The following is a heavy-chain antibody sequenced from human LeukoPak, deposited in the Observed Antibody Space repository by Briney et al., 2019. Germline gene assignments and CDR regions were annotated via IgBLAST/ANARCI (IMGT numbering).Heavy chain of an antibody. CDR1: GVSTTNGIYY. J-gene: IGHJ4*02. CDR3: ARHAEYNSGWHFYLDH. V-gene: IGHV4-39*01. CDR2: VHKVGST. D-gene: IGHD6-19*01. Sequence: SETLSLTCTVSGVSTTNGIYYWAWIRQPPGKGLEWIASVHKVGSTYYNFSLRSRVTLSIDTSKDQFSLRLNSVTAADTAVYYCARHAEYNSGWHFYLDHWGQGILVTVSS.